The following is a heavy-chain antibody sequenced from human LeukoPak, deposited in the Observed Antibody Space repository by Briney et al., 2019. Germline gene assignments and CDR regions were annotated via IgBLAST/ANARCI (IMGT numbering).Heavy chain of an antibody. CDR3: ARGEPGIAAADY. D-gene: IGHD6-13*01. CDR2: ISVYNGNT. Sequence: ASVKVSCKTSGYSFTTSGISWVRQAPGQGLEWMGWISVYNGNTNYAQKLQGRVTITRNTSISTAYMELSSLRSEDTAVYYCARGEPGIAAADYWGQGTLVTVSS. CDR1: GYSFTTSG. J-gene: IGHJ4*02. V-gene: IGHV1-18*01.